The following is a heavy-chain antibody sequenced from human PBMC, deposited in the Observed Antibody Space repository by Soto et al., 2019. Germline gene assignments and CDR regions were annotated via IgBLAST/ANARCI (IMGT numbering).Heavy chain of an antibody. CDR3: ARLLDGRNGYGIATSDY. CDR1: RFTFSDYA. D-gene: IGHD6-25*01. J-gene: IGHJ4*02. Sequence: QVRLEESGGGVVQPGASRRLSCVASRFTFSDYALHWVRQAPGKGLEWAALISFDGTKKFYADSVKGRFTISRDNSKNTLYLQMNDLGPADTAVYYCARLLDGRNGYGIATSDYWGQGTLVTVSS. V-gene: IGHV3-30-3*01. CDR2: ISFDGTKK.